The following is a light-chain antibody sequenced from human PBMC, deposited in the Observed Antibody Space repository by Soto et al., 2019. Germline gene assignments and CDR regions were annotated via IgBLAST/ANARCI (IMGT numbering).Light chain of an antibody. V-gene: IGKV3-15*01. CDR3: QQYNNWPIT. CDR2: GAS. Sequence: DIVMTQSPATLSVSPGERATLSCRASQSISRTYLAWYQQKPVQAPRLLIYGASTRATGIPARFSGSGSGTEFTLTISSLQPEDFAVYYCQQYNNWPITFGQGTRLEIK. CDR1: QSISRTY. J-gene: IGKJ5*01.